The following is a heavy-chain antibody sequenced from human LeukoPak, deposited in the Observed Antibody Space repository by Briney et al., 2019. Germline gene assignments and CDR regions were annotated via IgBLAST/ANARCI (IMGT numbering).Heavy chain of an antibody. D-gene: IGHD1-7*01. Sequence: GGSLRLSCAASGFTVSSNYMSWVRQAPGKGLEWVSVIYSGGSTYYAASVKGRFTISRDNSKNTLYLQMKSLRAEDPAVYYCTKDLLGGTTVIDYWGQGTLVTVSS. V-gene: IGHV3-66*01. CDR1: GFTVSSNY. J-gene: IGHJ4*02. CDR2: IYSGGST. CDR3: TKDLLGGTTVIDY.